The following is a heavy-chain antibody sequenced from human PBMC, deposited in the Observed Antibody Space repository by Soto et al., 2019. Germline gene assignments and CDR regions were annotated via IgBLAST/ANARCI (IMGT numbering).Heavy chain of an antibody. CDR3: AKATLAWYDSRCYSS. D-gene: IGHD3-22*01. V-gene: IGHV3-30*18. J-gene: IGHJ5*02. Sequence: QVQLVESGGGVVQPGRSLRLSCAASGFTFSSYGMHWVRQAPGKVLEWVAVISYDGSNKYYADSVKGRFTISRDNSKTTLYLQRTSLRADDTAVYYCAKATLAWYDSRCYSSWGQRTLVTVSS. CDR1: GFTFSSYG. CDR2: ISYDGSNK.